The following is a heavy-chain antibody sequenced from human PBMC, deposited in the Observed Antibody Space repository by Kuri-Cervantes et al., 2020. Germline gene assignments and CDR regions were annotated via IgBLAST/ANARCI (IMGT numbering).Heavy chain of an antibody. CDR3: ARESGTPYYYYGMDV. D-gene: IGHD1-1*01. V-gene: IGHV1-69*04. CDR1: GYTFTGYY. Sequence: SVKVSCKASGYTFTGYYMHWVRQAPGQGLEWMGRIIPILGIANYAQKFQGRVTITADKSTSTAYMELSGLRSEDTAVYYCARESGTPYYYYGMDVWGQGATVTVSS. J-gene: IGHJ6*02. CDR2: IIPILGIA.